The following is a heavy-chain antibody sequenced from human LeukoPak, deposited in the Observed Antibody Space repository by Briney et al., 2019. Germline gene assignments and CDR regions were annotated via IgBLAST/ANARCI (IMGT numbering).Heavy chain of an antibody. J-gene: IGHJ4*02. CDR1: GFTFSSYA. V-gene: IGHV3-23*01. CDR2: ISGSGGST. Sequence: PGGSLRLSCAASGFTFSSYAMSWVRQAPGKGLEWVSTISGSGGSTYYADSVKGRFTISRDNSKNTLFLQMNSLRAEDTAVFYCAKRGSGITVAADYWGQGTLVTVSS. CDR3: AKRGSGITVAADY. D-gene: IGHD6-19*01.